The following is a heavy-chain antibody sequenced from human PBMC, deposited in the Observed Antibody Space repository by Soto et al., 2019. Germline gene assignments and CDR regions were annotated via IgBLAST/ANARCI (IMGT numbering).Heavy chain of an antibody. CDR2: IKGDGSQR. J-gene: IGHJ4*02. D-gene: IGHD4-17*01. CDR1: GFIFSSYW. V-gene: IGHV3-7*01. Sequence: GGSLRLSCAASGFIFSSYWINWVRQTPGKGLECVAAIKGDGSQRYYVDSVKGRFTISRDNAKNSVDLQMKSLRAEDTAVYYCVRDAQRGGDYDYWGQGTLVTVSS. CDR3: VRDAQRGGDYDY.